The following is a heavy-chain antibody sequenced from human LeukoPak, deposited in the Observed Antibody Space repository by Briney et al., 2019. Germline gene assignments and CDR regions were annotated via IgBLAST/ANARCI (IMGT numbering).Heavy chain of an antibody. J-gene: IGHJ4*02. CDR2: IIGSAGST. CDR1: GFTFSSYA. V-gene: IGHV3-23*01. Sequence: GGSLRLSCAASGFTFSSYAMGWVRQAPGKGLEWVSTIIGSAGSTFYADSVKGRFTISRDNSKNTVHLQMNSLRAEDTAIYYCAKVNENYYVDYWGQGTLVTVSS. CDR3: AKVNENYYVDY.